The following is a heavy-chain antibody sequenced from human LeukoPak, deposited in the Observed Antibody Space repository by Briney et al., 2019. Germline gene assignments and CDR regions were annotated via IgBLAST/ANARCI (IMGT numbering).Heavy chain of an antibody. CDR1: GFTFSNAW. CDR2: IKSKTDGGTT. CDR3: TTESYYDILTGYKLVDY. J-gene: IGHJ4*02. Sequence: GGSLRLSCAASGFTFSNAWMSWVRQAPGKGLEWVGRIKSKTDGGTTDYAAPVKGRFTISRDDSKNTLYLQMNSLKTEDTAVYYCTTESYYDILTGYKLVDYWGQGTLVTVSS. V-gene: IGHV3-15*01. D-gene: IGHD3-9*01.